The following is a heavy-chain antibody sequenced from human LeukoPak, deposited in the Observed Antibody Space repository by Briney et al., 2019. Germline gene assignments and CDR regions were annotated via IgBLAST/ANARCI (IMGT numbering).Heavy chain of an antibody. Sequence: SETLSLTCAVYGGSFSGYYWSWIRQPPGKGLEWIGYIYYSGSTYYNPSLKSRVTISVDTSKNQFSLKLSSVTAADTAVYYCARGTMGDPWGQGTLVTVSS. CDR3: ARGTMGDP. D-gene: IGHD3-10*01. J-gene: IGHJ5*02. CDR2: IYYSGST. V-gene: IGHV4-34*09. CDR1: GGSFSGYY.